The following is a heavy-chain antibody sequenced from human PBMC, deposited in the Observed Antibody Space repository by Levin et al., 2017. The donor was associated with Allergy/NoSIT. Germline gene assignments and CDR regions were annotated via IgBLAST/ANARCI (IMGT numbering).Heavy chain of an antibody. V-gene: IGHV3-21*01. CDR3: ARGASSGLMIDY. CDR1: GFTFSSYS. D-gene: IGHD6-19*01. CDR2: ISSSSGYI. J-gene: IGHJ4*02. Sequence: GGSLRLSCAASGFTFSSYSMNWVRQAPGKGLEWVSFISSSSGYIYYADSVKGRFTISRDNAKNSLYLQMNSLRAEDTAVYYCARGASSGLMIDYWGQGTLVTVSS.